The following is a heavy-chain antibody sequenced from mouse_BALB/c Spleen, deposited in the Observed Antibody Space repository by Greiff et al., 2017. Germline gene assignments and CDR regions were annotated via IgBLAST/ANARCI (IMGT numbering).Heavy chain of an antibody. V-gene: IGHV1-63*02. CDR1: GYTFTNYW. CDR2: IYPGGGYT. CDR3: ADGNYDYAMDY. D-gene: IGHD2-1*01. J-gene: IGHJ4*01. Sequence: QVQLQQSGAELVRPGTSVKISCKASGYTFTNYWLGWVKQRPGHGLEWIGDIYPGGGYTNYSEKFKGKATLTADTSSSTVYMQLSSLTSEDSAVYNYADGNYDYAMDYWGQGTTVTVSS.